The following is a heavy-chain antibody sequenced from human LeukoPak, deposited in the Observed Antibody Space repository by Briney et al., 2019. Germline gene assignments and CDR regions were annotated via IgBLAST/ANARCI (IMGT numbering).Heavy chain of an antibody. Sequence: GGSLRLSCAAPGFTFSDYYMSWIRQAPGKGLEWVSYISSSGSTIYYADSVKGRFTISRDNAKNSLYLQMNSLRAEDTAVYYCARGCSGGSCYATLRNWFDPWGQGTLVTVSS. J-gene: IGHJ5*02. CDR3: ARGCSGGSCYATLRNWFDP. V-gene: IGHV3-11*01. CDR2: ISSSGSTI. CDR1: GFTFSDYY. D-gene: IGHD2-15*01.